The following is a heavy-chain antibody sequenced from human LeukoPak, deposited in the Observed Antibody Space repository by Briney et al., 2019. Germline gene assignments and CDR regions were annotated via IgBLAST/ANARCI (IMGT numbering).Heavy chain of an antibody. D-gene: IGHD3-10*01. CDR1: IGSISSYY. CDR3: AGHYGSGLDF. CDR2: IYYSGST. J-gene: IGHJ4*02. Sequence: SETLSLTCTVSIGSISSYYWSWIRQPPGKGLEWIGYIYYSGSTNYNPSLKSRVTISIDTSKNQFSLKLSSVTAADTAMYYCAGHYGSGLDFWGQGTLVTVSS. V-gene: IGHV4-59*01.